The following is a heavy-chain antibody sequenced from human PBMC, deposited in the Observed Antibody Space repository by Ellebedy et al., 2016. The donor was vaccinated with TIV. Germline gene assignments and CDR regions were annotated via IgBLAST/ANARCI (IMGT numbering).Heavy chain of an antibody. CDR2: IDWDDDK. CDR1: GSSLTARGVR. Sequence: SGPTLVQPTQTLTLPSTFSGSSLTARGVRMSWIRQPPGKAMEWLARIDWDDDKFYNTSLKTRLIISKDTSKNQVVLTMTNMDPVETATYYCARSIFEIFGGXXIWGPGTKVTVSS. CDR3: ARSIFEIFGGXXI. J-gene: IGHJ3*02. D-gene: IGHD3-16*01. V-gene: IGHV2-70*04.